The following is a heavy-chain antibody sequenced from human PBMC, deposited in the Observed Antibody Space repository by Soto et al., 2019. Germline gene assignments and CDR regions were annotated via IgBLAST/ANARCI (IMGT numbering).Heavy chain of an antibody. CDR2: ISDSGIHT. D-gene: IGHD3-3*01. J-gene: IGHJ4*02. CDR1: GGSISSSSYY. CDR3: ANGGEWLFNFDY. V-gene: IGHV3-23*01. Sequence: ASETLSLTCTVSGGSISSSSYYWGWIRQPPGKGLEWVSSISDSGIHTYYPDSVKGRFTISRDNSKNTLYLQMNSLRAEDTAVYYCANGGEWLFNFDYWGQGTLVTVSS.